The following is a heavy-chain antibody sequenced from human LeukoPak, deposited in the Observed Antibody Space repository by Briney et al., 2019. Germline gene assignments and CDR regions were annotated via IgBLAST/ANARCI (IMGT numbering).Heavy chain of an antibody. J-gene: IGHJ4*02. V-gene: IGHV1-69*13. Sequence: AASVKVSCKASGGTFSSYAISWVRQAPGQGLEWMGGIIPIFGTANYAQKFQGRVTITADEPTSTAYMELSSLRSEDTAVYCCASGEAATKDYWGQGTLVTVSS. CDR2: IIPIFGTA. CDR3: ASGEAATKDY. D-gene: IGHD3-10*01. CDR1: GGTFSSYA.